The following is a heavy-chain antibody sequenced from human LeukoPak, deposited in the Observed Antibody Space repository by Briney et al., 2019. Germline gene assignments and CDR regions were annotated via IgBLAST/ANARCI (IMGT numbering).Heavy chain of an antibody. Sequence: PSETLSLTCTVSGGCISSYYWSWIRQPPGQGLEWIGYIYYSGSTNYNPSLKSRVTISVEMSKNQFSLKLSSVTAADTAVYYCARALKLTGDYYYYGMDVWGQGTTVTVSS. CDR1: GGCISSYY. V-gene: IGHV4-59*01. D-gene: IGHD7-27*01. J-gene: IGHJ6*02. CDR3: ARALKLTGDYYYYGMDV. CDR2: IYYSGST.